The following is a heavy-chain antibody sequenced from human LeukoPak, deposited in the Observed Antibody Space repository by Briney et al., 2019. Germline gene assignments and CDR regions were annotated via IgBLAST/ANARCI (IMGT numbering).Heavy chain of an antibody. D-gene: IGHD2-21*01. CDR1: GASISSGDYY. Sequence: SETLSLTCTVSGASISSGDYYWSWIRQPPGKGLEWIGYIYYSGSTYHNPSLKSRVIISVDTSKNPFSLKLNSVTATDTAVYYCARVGKYCGGDCYSVKFWGQGTLVTVSS. CDR3: ARVGKYCGGDCYSVKF. V-gene: IGHV4-30-4*08. J-gene: IGHJ4*02. CDR2: IYYSGST.